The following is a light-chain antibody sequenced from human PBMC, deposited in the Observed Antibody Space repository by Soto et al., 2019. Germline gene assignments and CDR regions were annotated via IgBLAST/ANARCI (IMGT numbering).Light chain of an antibody. CDR2: VAF. CDR3: QQSFRSPIT. V-gene: IGKV1-39*01. Sequence: DIHMTQSPSSLSASVGDTVTMTSRASQSIALSVNWYQQKPGKAPKLLIYVAFTLESGVPSRFSGSGSGTEFTLTIRSLQPEDFATYYCQQSFRSPITFGQGTRLEIK. J-gene: IGKJ5*01. CDR1: QSIALS.